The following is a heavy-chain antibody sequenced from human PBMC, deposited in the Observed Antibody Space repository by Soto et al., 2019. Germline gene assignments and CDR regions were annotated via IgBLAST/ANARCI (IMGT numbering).Heavy chain of an antibody. CDR1: GFTVSSNY. V-gene: IGHV3-53*01. Sequence: GGSLRLSCAASGFTVSSNYMSWVRQAPGKGLEWISVIYSGGSTFYADSVKGRFTISRDNSKNMVYLQMNRMRAEDTAVYYCAREWPHLDCWGQGTLVTVSS. CDR2: IYSGGST. J-gene: IGHJ4*02. CDR3: AREWPHLDC.